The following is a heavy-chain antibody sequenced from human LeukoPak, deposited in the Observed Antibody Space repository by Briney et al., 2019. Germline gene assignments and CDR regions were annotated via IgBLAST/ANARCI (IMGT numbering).Heavy chain of an antibody. Sequence: RGSLRLSCAASGFPFNNYAMHWVCQAPGKGLEWVAVISYDGTNKYNTDSVKGRFTISRDNSKNTLYLQMNSLRAEDTAVYYCARDRATAMFDYWAQRTMVADSS. CDR3: ARDRATAMFDY. V-gene: IGHV3-30-3*01. CDR1: GFPFNNYA. CDR2: ISYDGTNK. J-gene: IGHJ4*02. D-gene: IGHD5-18*01.